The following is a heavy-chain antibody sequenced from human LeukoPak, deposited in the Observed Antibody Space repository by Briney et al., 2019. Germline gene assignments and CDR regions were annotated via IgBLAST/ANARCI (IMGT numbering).Heavy chain of an antibody. CDR2: ISGSGGST. J-gene: IGHJ1*01. Sequence: GGSLRLSCAASGFTFSSYAMIWVRPAPGKGLEWVSAISGSGGSTYYADSVKGRFTISRDNSKNTLYLQMNSLRAEDTAVYYCAKEGYCSTTSCSRQYFQHWGQGTLVTVSS. V-gene: IGHV3-23*01. D-gene: IGHD2-2*01. CDR3: AKEGYCSTTSCSRQYFQH. CDR1: GFTFSSYA.